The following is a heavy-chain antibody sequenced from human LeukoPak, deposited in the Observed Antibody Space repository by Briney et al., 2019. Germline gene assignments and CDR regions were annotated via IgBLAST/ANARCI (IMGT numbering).Heavy chain of an antibody. V-gene: IGHV4-34*01. D-gene: IGHD3-3*01. CDR2: INHSGST. J-gene: IGHJ4*02. CDR3: ARGPYYDFWSGYHY. CDR1: GGSFSGYY. Sequence: SETLSPTCAVYGGSFSGYYWSWIRQPPGKGLEWIGEINHSGSTNYNPSLKSRVTISVDTSKNQFSLKLSSVTAADTAVYYCARGPYYDFWSGYHYWGQGTLVTVSS.